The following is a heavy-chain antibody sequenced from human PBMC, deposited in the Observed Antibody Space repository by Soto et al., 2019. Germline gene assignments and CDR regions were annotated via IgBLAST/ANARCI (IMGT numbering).Heavy chain of an antibody. D-gene: IGHD3-9*01. Sequence: GGSLRLSCAASGFTFSSYSVNWVRQAPGKGLEWVSSISSSSSYIYYADSVKGRFTISRDNAKNSLYLQMNSLRAEDTAVYYCARDWSREVLRYFDWLLNDAFDIWGQGTMVTVS. J-gene: IGHJ3*02. CDR2: ISSSSSYI. CDR1: GFTFSSYS. V-gene: IGHV3-21*01. CDR3: ARDWSREVLRYFDWLLNDAFDI.